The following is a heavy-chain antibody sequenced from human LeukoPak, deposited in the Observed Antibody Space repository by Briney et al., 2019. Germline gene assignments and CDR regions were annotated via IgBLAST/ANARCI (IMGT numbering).Heavy chain of an antibody. D-gene: IGHD6-19*01. CDR1: GFTFSNAW. CDR3: TTDLGIAVAGYYYYGMDV. CDR2: IKSKTDGGTT. V-gene: IGHV3-15*01. J-gene: IGHJ6*02. Sequence: PGGSLRLSCAASGFTFSNAWMSWVRQAPGEGLEWVGRIKSKTDGGTTDYAAPVKGRFTISRDDSKNTLYLQMNSLKTEDTAVYYCTTDLGIAVAGYYYYGMDVWGQGTTVTVSS.